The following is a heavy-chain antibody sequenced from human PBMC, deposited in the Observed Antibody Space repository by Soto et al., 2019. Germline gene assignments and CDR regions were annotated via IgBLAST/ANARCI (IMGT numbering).Heavy chain of an antibody. J-gene: IGHJ6*02. D-gene: IGHD2-2*01. Sequence: EVQLLESGGGLVQPGGSLRLSCAASGFTFSSYAMSWVRQAPGKGLEWVSAISGSGGSTYYADSVKGRFTISRDNSKNTMYLQMNSLRAEDTAVYYCAKDSRLYCSSTSCQDKNYYYYGMDVWGQGTTVTVSS. CDR2: ISGSGGST. CDR1: GFTFSSYA. V-gene: IGHV3-23*01. CDR3: AKDSRLYCSSTSCQDKNYYYYGMDV.